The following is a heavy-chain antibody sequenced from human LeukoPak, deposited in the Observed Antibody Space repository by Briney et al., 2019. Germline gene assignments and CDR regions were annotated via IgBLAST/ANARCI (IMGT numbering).Heavy chain of an antibody. D-gene: IGHD6-19*01. J-gene: IGHJ4*02. V-gene: IGHV4-59*01. CDR1: GGSISSYY. CDR3: ARSGGYSSGWLV. Sequence: NPSETLSLTCTVSGGSISSYYWSWIRQPPGKGLEWIGYIYYSGSTKYNPSLKSRVTISVDTSKNQFSLKLSSVTAADTAVYYCARSGGYSSGWLVWGQGILVAVSS. CDR2: IYYSGST.